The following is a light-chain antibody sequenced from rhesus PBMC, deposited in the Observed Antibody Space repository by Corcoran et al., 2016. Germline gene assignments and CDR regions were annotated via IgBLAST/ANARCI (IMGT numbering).Light chain of an antibody. J-gene: IGKJ1*01. Sequence: DIQMTQSPSSLSASVGDTVTITCRASQGISSWLAWYQQKPGKAPKLLIYTASSLQSGVPSRFSGSGSWTDFTLAISSLQSEDFATYYCQQYGIRPWTFGQGTKVEIK. CDR2: TAS. CDR1: QGISSW. CDR3: QQYGIRPWT. V-gene: IGKV1-22*01.